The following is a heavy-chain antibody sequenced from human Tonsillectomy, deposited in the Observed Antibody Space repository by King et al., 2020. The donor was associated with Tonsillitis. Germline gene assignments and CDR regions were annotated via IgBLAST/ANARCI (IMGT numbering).Heavy chain of an antibody. CDR1: GFTVSSNH. V-gene: IGHV3-66*01. CDR2: IFADVNT. J-gene: IGHJ4*02. Sequence: VQLVESGGGLVQPGGSLRLSCAASGFTVSSNHMSWVRQAPGKGLEWVSVIFADVNTKYADSVKGRFTISRDNSKHTLYLQMNSLRAEDTAVYYCASLFLWPGLFSFWGQGALVTVSS. CDR3: ASLFLWPGLFSF. D-gene: IGHD2-21*01.